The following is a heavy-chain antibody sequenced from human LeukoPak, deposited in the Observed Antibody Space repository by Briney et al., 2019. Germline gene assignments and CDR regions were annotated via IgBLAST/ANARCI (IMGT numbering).Heavy chain of an antibody. D-gene: IGHD6-19*01. CDR3: AREVALAGGYYYYGMHV. J-gene: IGHJ6*02. CDR2: IKQDGSEK. Sequence: GGSLRLSCAASGFTFSSYWMSWVRQAPGKGLEWVANIKQDGSEKYYVDSVKGRFTISRDNAKNSLYLQMNSLRAEDTAVYYCAREVALAGGYYYYGMHVWGQGTTVTVSS. V-gene: IGHV3-7*04. CDR1: GFTFSSYW.